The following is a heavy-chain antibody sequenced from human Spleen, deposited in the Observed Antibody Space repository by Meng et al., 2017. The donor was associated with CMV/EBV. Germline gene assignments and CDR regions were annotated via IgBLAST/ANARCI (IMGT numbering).Heavy chain of an antibody. Sequence: DSQITFSDYYMSWIRQAPGKGLEWVSYISSGGTTIYYADSVKGRFTISRDNGKNSVYLQMDSLRAEDSAVYYCASNGGLAGRLLYYWGRGTLVTVSS. CDR3: ASNGGLAGRLLYY. J-gene: IGHJ4*02. CDR1: QITFSDYY. D-gene: IGHD2-15*01. CDR2: ISSGGTTI. V-gene: IGHV3-11*04.